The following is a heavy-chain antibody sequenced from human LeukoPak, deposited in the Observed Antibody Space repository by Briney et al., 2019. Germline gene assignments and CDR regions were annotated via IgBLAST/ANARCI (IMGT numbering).Heavy chain of an antibody. J-gene: IGHJ6*03. V-gene: IGHV3-53*01. CDR3: AKTSGDLYRYYYMDV. CDR1: GFTVSSNY. CDR2: IYSGGST. Sequence: GGSLRLSCAASGFTVSSNYMSWVRRAPGKGLEWVSVIYSGGSTYYADSVKGRFTISRDNAKNSLYLQMNSLRAEDTAAYYCAKTSGDLYRYYYMDVWGKGTTVTVSS. D-gene: IGHD3-10*01.